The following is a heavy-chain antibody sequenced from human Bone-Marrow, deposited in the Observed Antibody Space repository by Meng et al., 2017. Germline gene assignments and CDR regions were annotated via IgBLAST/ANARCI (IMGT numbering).Heavy chain of an antibody. CDR3: ARSRRPWAAAGTVIDY. CDR1: GGTFSSYA. D-gene: IGHD6-13*01. V-gene: IGHV1-69*05. J-gene: IGHJ4*02. Sequence: SVKVSCKASGGTFSSYAISWVRQAPGQGLEWMGGIIPIFGTANYAQKFQGRVTITTDESTSTAYMELSSLRSEDTAVYYRARSRRPWAAAGTVIDYWGQGTLVTVSS. CDR2: IIPIFGTA.